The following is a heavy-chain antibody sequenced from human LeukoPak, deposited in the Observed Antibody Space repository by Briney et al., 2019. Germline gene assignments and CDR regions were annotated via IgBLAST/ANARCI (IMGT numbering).Heavy chain of an antibody. CDR2: IKGDGSYK. V-gene: IGHV3-7*03. CDR1: GFTFSSYA. J-gene: IGHJ4*02. D-gene: IGHD3-22*01. CDR3: ATSADSSGND. Sequence: SGGSLRLSCAASGFTFSSYAMSWVRQAPGKGLEWVANIKGDGSYKYYVDSVKGRFTISRDNAKSSVYLQMNTLRAEDTAVYYCATSADSSGNDWGQGTLVTVSS.